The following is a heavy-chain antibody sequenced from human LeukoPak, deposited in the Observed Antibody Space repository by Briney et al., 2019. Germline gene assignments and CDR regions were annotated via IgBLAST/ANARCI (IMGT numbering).Heavy chain of an antibody. V-gene: IGHV3-23*01. CDR2: ITDSGDTT. CDR1: GCTFSSDA. CDR3: ARGGVVTAMNY. J-gene: IGHJ4*02. D-gene: IGHD2-21*02. Sequence: GGSLRLSCAASGCTFSSDAMTWVRQAPGRGLEWVSTITDSGDTTQYADSVKGRFTISRDNAKNTLYLQMNSLRAEDTAVYYCARGGVVTAMNYWGQGTLVTVSS.